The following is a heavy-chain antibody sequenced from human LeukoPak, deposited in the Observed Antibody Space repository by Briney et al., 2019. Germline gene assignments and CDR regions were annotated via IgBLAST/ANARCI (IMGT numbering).Heavy chain of an antibody. J-gene: IGHJ4*02. Sequence: GGSLRLSCAASGFTLSNAWVSWVRQAPGKGLEWGGRIKRKTDGGTTDYAAPVKGRFTISRDDSKNTLYLQTNSLKTEDTAVYYCTTDGVDTAMVLGGFDYWGQGTLVTVSS. CDR2: IKRKTDGGTT. CDR3: TTDGVDTAMVLGGFDY. CDR1: GFTLSNAW. V-gene: IGHV3-15*01. D-gene: IGHD5-18*01.